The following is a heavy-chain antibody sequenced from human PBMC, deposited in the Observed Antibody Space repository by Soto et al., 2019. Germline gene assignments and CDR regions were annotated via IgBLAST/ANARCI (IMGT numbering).Heavy chain of an antibody. D-gene: IGHD2-2*01. CDR2: IIPIFGTA. J-gene: IGHJ6*02. V-gene: IGHV1-69*01. CDR3: ASGGRNVVVPAATPTYYYYYGMDV. CDR1: GGTFSSYA. Sequence: QVQLVQSGAEVKKPGSSVKVSCKASGGTFSSYAISWVRQAPGQGLEWMGGIIPIFGTANYAQKFQGRVTITADESTSTAYMELSRLRSEDKAVYYCASGGRNVVVPAATPTYYYYYGMDVWGQGTTVTVSS.